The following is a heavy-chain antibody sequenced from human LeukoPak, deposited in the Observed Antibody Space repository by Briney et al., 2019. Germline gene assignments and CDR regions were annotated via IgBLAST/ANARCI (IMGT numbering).Heavy chain of an antibody. J-gene: IGHJ4*02. CDR1: GGTFSSYA. CDR3: ARDPPSSYYDSSGYYGY. Sequence: ASVRVSCKASGGTFSSYAISWVRQAPGQGLDWMGGIIPIFGTANYAQKFQGRVTITADESTSTAYMELSSLRSEDTAVYYCARDPPSSYYDSSGYYGYWGQGTLVTVSS. D-gene: IGHD3-22*01. CDR2: IIPIFGTA. V-gene: IGHV1-69*13.